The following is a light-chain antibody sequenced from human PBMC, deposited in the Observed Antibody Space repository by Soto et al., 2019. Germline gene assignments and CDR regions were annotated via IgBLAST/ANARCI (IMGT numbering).Light chain of an antibody. CDR1: QSVSSY. V-gene: IGKV3D-15*01. Sequence: EIVLTQSPDTLSLSPGERATLSCRASQSVSSYLAWYQQKPGQAPRLLIHSASSRAAGIPDGFSGRGAGTEFTLTMRSLQSEDFAVYYCHQYTKWPPRTFGQGTKVEIK. CDR3: HQYTKWPPRT. CDR2: SAS. J-gene: IGKJ1*01.